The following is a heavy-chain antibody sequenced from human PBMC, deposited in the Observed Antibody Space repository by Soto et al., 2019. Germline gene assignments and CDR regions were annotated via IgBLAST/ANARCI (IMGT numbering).Heavy chain of an antibody. J-gene: IGHJ4*02. CDR2: ISAYNGNT. CDR3: ARVIAAAADFDY. CDR1: GYTFTSYG. D-gene: IGHD6-13*01. V-gene: IGHV1-18*01. Sequence: QVQLVQSGAEGKKPGASVKVSCKASGYTFTSYGISWVRQAPGQGLEWMGWISAYNGNTNYAQKLQGRVTMTPDTSTNTAYMELRNLRSDDTAVYYCARVIAAAADFDYWGQGTLVTVSS.